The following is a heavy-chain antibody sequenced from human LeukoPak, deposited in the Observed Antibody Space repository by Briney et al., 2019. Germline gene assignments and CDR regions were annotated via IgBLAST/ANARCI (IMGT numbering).Heavy chain of an antibody. D-gene: IGHD5-24*01. V-gene: IGHV3-7*01. J-gene: IGHJ4*02. CDR3: ARDIMATIDY. CDR2: IKQDGSEK. CDR1: GFTFSSYW. Sequence: GGSLRLSCAASGFTFSSYWVSWVRQAPGKGLEWVANIKQDGSEKYYVDSVKGRFTISRDNAKNSLYLQMNSLRAEDTAVYYCARDIMATIDYWGQGTLVTVSS.